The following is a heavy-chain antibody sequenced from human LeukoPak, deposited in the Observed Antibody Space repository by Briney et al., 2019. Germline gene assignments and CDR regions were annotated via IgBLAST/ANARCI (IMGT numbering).Heavy chain of an antibody. CDR1: GDSFSTSNYY. Sequence: PSETLSLTCTVSGDSFSTSNYYWGWIRQPPGKGLEWIGSIYYSGTTYYNPSLKSRVTISVDTSKNQFSLRLISVTAADTAVYYCAGLLRGYSYGNAFDYWGQGTLVTVSS. CDR2: IYYSGTT. V-gene: IGHV4-39*01. J-gene: IGHJ4*02. D-gene: IGHD5-18*01. CDR3: AGLLRGYSYGNAFDY.